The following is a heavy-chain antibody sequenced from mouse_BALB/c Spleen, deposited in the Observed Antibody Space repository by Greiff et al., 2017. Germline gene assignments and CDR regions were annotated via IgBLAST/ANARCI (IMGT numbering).Heavy chain of an antibody. Sequence: EVQLRQSGTVLARPGASVKMSCKASGYTFTSYWMHWVKQRPGQGLEWIGAIYPGNSDTSYNQKFKGKAKLTAVTSTSTAYMELSSLTNEDSAVYYCTRSGNYNYFDYWGQGTTLTVSS. V-gene: IGHV1-5*01. J-gene: IGHJ2*01. CDR3: TRSGNYNYFDY. D-gene: IGHD2-1*01. CDR2: IYPGNSDT. CDR1: GYTFTSYW.